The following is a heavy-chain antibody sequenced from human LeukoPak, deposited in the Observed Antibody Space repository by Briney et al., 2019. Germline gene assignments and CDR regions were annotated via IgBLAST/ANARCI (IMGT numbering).Heavy chain of an antibody. J-gene: IGHJ4*02. V-gene: IGHV3-7*03. D-gene: IGHD4/OR15-4a*01. CDR1: GFTFSSYW. Sequence: GGSLRLSCAASGFTFSSYWMTWVRQAPGKGLEWVANIKQDGSKKNYVDSVKGRFTISRDNAKNSLYLQMNSLRAEDTAVYYCAKWGASGPYFDYWGQGTLVTASS. CDR3: AKWGASGPYFDY. CDR2: IKQDGSKK.